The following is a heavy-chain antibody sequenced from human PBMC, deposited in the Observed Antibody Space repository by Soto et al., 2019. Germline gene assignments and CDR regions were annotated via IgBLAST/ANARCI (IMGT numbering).Heavy chain of an antibody. CDR2: IYYSGSP. V-gene: IGHV4-59*01. CDR1: GGSISSYY. Sequence: SETLSLTCTVSGGSISSYYWTWIRQPPGKGLEWIGYIYYSGSPNYNPSLKSRVSISVDTSKNQFSLKLSSVTAADTGVYYCARNRDGYNPYCFDYWGQGXLVTVYS. D-gene: IGHD5-12*01. J-gene: IGHJ4*02. CDR3: ARNRDGYNPYCFDY.